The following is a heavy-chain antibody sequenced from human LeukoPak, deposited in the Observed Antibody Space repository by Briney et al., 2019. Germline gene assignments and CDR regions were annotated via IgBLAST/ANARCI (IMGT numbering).Heavy chain of an antibody. Sequence: ASVKVSCNASGYTFTSYGISWVRQAPGQGLEWMGWISAYNGNTNYAQKLQGRVTMTTDTSTSTAYMELRSLRSDDTAVYYCARDWGSGGWYGRYYYYGMDVWGQGTTVTVSS. V-gene: IGHV1-18*01. CDR2: ISAYNGNT. D-gene: IGHD6-19*01. CDR3: ARDWGSGGWYGRYYYYGMDV. J-gene: IGHJ6*02. CDR1: GYTFTSYG.